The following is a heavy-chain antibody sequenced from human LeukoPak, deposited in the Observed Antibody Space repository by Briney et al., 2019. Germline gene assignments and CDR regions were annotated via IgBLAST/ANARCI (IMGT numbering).Heavy chain of an antibody. J-gene: IGHJ4*02. V-gene: IGHV3-21*04. CDR2: ISSSSSYI. Sequence: GGSLRLSCAASGFTFSSYSVNWVRQAPGKGLEWVSSISSSSSYIYYADSVKGRFTISRDNAKNSLYLQMNSLRAEDTAVYYCASGPYYYDSSGYSDYWGQGTLVTVSS. D-gene: IGHD3-22*01. CDR3: ASGPYYYDSSGYSDY. CDR1: GFTFSSYS.